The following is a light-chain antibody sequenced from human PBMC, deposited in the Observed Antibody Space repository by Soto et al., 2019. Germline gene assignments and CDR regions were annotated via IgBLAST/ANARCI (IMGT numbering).Light chain of an antibody. CDR2: DVN. V-gene: IGLV2-14*01. CDR3: SSYTSSSTLAV. J-gene: IGLJ2*01. Sequence: QSVLTQPASVSGSPGQSITISCTGTSSDVGGYNYVSWYQQDPGKAPKLMIYDVNNRPSGVSNRFSGSKSGNTASLTISGLQAEDEAYYYCSSYTSSSTLAVFGGGTQLTVL. CDR1: SSDVGGYNY.